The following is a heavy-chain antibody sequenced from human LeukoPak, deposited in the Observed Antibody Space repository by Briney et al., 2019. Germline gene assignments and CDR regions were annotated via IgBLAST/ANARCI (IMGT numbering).Heavy chain of an antibody. J-gene: IGHJ4*02. CDR3: ANSYFYGLGSYFVPFDY. Sequence: PGGSLRLSCAGAGFTFINYAMSWVRQAPGKGLEWVSSISVTGGSTYSADSVKGRFTISRDNSRNMIYLQMDSLRAEDTAIYYCANSYFYGLGSYFVPFDYWGQGTLVTVSS. CDR2: ISVTGGST. D-gene: IGHD3-10*01. V-gene: IGHV3-23*01. CDR1: GFTFINYA.